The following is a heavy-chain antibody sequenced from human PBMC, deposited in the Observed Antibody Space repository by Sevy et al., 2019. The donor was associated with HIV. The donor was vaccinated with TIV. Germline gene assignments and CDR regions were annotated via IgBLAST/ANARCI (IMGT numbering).Heavy chain of an antibody. J-gene: IGHJ4*02. D-gene: IGHD2-15*01. CDR2: ISYDGSNK. Sequence: GGSLRLSCAASGFTFSSYAMHWVRQAPGKGLEWMAVISYDGSNKYYADSVKGRFTISRDNSKNTLYLQMNSLRAEDTAVYYCAREPSRSCSGGRCTTHRPHPFDYWGQGTLVTVSS. V-gene: IGHV3-30-3*01. CDR1: GFTFSSYA. CDR3: AREPSRSCSGGRCTTHRPHPFDY.